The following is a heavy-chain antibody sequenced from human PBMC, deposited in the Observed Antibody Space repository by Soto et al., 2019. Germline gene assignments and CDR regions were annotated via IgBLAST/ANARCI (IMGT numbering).Heavy chain of an antibody. J-gene: IGHJ4*02. CDR2: IFHGGST. V-gene: IGHV4-4*02. CDR1: GGSISSDNW. CDR3: ARWSVSSGWSGRFDY. Sequence: QVQLQESGPGLVRPSGTLSLTCAVSGGSISSDNWWSWVRQPPGKGLEWIGEIFHGGSTNYNPSLKSRVTISVDRSTNQFSLKLSSVTAADTAVCYCARWSVSSGWSGRFDYWGQGTLVTVSS. D-gene: IGHD6-19*01.